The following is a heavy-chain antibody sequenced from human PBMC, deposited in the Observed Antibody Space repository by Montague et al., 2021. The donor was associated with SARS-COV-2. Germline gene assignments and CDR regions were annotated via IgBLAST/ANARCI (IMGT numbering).Heavy chain of an antibody. J-gene: IGHJ6*02. Sequence: SETQSLTCSVSGGSLSSFYWSWIRQPPGKGLEYIGYIHYSGSTNSSPSLNSRVTISVDTSKNQFSLNLRSVTTADTAVYYCARVAKLDVFSVHYYGLDVWGQGTTVTVSS. CDR2: IHYSGST. V-gene: IGHV4-59*01. D-gene: IGHD5/OR15-5a*01. CDR3: ARVAKLDVFSVHYYGLDV. CDR1: GGSLSSFY.